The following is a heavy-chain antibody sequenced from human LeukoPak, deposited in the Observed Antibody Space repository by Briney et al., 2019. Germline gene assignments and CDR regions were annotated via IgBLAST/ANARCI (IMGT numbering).Heavy chain of an antibody. CDR3: ARRREMATISD. D-gene: IGHD5-24*01. V-gene: IGHV4-34*01. J-gene: IGHJ4*02. CDR2: INHSGST. CDR1: GGSFSGYY. Sequence: SETLSLTCAVYGGSFSGYYWSWIRQPPGKGLEWIGEINHSGSTNYNPSLKSRVTISVDTSKNQFSLKLSSVTAADTAVYYCARRREMATISDWGQGTLVTVSS.